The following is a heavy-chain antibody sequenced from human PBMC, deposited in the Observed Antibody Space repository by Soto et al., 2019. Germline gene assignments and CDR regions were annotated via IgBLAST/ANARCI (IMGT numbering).Heavy chain of an antibody. CDR3: AKNYYFDN. CDR2: INRMDGST. V-gene: IGHV3-23*01. J-gene: IGHJ4*02. CDR1: GFTFSSFA. Sequence: EVQLLESGGGSIQPGGSLRLSCVASGFTFSSFAMSWVRQAPGKGLEWVSSINRMDGSTYYADSVKGRLTISRDNSKKTLYMQMDSVRAEDTAVYYCAKNYYFDNWGQGTLVIVSS.